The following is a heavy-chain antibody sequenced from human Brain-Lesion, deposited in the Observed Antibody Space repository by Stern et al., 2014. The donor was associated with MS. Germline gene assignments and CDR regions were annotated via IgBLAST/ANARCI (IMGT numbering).Heavy chain of an antibody. V-gene: IGHV4-61*02. Sequence: QVQLQESGPGLVKPSQTLSLSCTVSGGSISSGGYYWSWIRQPAGKGLEWIGRIFNSGSTTYNPPLKGRVPISIDTPKNQFSLRLNSRTAADTAVYYCARGRVVPGFQYYATDVWGQGTTVIVSS. CDR3: ARGRVVPGFQYYATDV. J-gene: IGHJ6*02. D-gene: IGHD2-2*01. CDR1: GGSISSGGYY. CDR2: IFNSGST.